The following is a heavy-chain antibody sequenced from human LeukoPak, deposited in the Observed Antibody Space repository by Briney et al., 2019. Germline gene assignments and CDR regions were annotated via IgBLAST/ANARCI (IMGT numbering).Heavy chain of an antibody. J-gene: IGHJ4*02. V-gene: IGHV3-21*01. D-gene: IGHD2-2*01. Sequence: GGSLRLSCAASGFAFSTYTMNWVRQPPGKGLEWVSSITSSGSDMYYVDSVKGRFTISRDNTKNSLFLQMNSLRAEDTAVYYCARGGGCHRTSCYWADYWGQGTLVTVSS. CDR2: ITSSGSDM. CDR3: ARGGGCHRTSCYWADY. CDR1: GFAFSTYT.